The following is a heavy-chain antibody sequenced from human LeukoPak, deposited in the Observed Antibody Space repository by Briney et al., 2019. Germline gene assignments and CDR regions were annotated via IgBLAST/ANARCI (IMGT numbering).Heavy chain of an antibody. Sequence: ASVKVSCKASGYTFTSYDINWVRQATGQGLEWMGWMNPNSGNTGYAQKFQGRVTMTRNTSISTAYMELSSLRSEDTAVYYCAKLSHIVVVTAFQHWGQGTLVTVSS. D-gene: IGHD2-21*02. CDR2: MNPNSGNT. CDR3: AKLSHIVVVTAFQH. CDR1: GYTFTSYD. J-gene: IGHJ1*01. V-gene: IGHV1-8*01.